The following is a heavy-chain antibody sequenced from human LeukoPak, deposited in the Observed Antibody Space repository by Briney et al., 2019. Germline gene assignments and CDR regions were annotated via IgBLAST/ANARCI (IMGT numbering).Heavy chain of an antibody. V-gene: IGHV4-59*01. J-gene: IGHJ4*02. CDR1: GGSISSYY. CDR2: NYNNGNT. Sequence: SETLSLTCTVSGGSISSYYWSWIRQPPGKGLEWIGYNYNNGNTNYNPSLKSRVTISVDTSKNQFSLKLSSVTADDTAVYYCARGDPSMPFDYWGQGTLVTVSS. D-gene: IGHD2/OR15-2a*01. CDR3: ARGDPSMPFDY.